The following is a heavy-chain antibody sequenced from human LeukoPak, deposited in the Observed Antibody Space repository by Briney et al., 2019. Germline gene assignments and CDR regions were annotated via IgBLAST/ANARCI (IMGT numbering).Heavy chain of an antibody. CDR2: ISYDGSNK. J-gene: IGHJ5*02. CDR3: ARDLMSRKYCSSTSCYGRNWFDP. V-gene: IGHV3-30*04. D-gene: IGHD2-2*01. Sequence: PGGSLRLSCAAPGFTFSSYAMHWVRQAPGKGLEWVAVISYDGSNKYYADSVKGRFTISRDNSKNTLYLQMNSLRAEDTAVYYCARDLMSRKYCSSTSCYGRNWFDPWGQGTLVTVSS. CDR1: GFTFSSYA.